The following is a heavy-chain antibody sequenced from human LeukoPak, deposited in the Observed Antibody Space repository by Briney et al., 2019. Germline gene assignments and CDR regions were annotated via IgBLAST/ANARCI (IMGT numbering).Heavy chain of an antibody. CDR3: ARGDGPGSSGGY. Sequence: GGSLRLSCAASGFTFSSYSMNWVRQAPGKGLEWVSSISSSSSYIYYADSVKGRFTISRDNAKNSLYLQMNSLRAEDTAVYYCARGDGPGSSGGYWGQGTLVTVSS. D-gene: IGHD6-6*01. CDR1: GFTFSSYS. CDR2: ISSSSSYI. J-gene: IGHJ4*02. V-gene: IGHV3-21*01.